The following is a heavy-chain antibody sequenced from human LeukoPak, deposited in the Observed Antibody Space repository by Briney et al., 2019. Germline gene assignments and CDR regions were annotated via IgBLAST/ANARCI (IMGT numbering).Heavy chain of an antibody. CDR2: IDPASGGT. J-gene: IGHJ4*02. V-gene: IGHV1-2*02. D-gene: IGHD2-2*02. CDR1: GYTFIAHY. CDR3: ARVPGPYTTSRFDF. Sequence: ASVRVSFKTSGYTFIAHYLHWVRQAPGQRPEWVGRIDPASGGTHYAQKFQGRVTVTRDTSTTTVDMELSGLRSDDTAVYYCARVPGPYTTSRFDFWGQGTLVTVSS.